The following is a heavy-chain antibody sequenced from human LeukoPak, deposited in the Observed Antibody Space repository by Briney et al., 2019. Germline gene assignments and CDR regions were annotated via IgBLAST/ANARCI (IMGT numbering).Heavy chain of an antibody. CDR1: GFTFSGYP. V-gene: IGHV3-30-3*01. J-gene: IGHJ4*02. CDR2: IAYDANKK. CDR3: ARAHNFHFDNNALDH. D-gene: IGHD3-22*01. Sequence: GGSLRLSCAASGFTFSGYPMHWVRQTPGKGLEWVAIIAYDANKKYYADSVKGRFTISRDDSKNTLYLQMSGLTVEDTAVYYCARAHNFHFDNNALDHWGQGTLVTVSS.